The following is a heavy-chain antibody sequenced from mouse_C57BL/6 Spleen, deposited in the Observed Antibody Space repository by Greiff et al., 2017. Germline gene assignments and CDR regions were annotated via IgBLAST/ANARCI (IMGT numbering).Heavy chain of an antibody. CDR2: ISSGGDYI. D-gene: IGHD2-14*01. CDR1: GFTFSSYA. V-gene: IGHV5-9-1*02. Sequence: EVKLQESGEGLVKPGGSLKLSCAASGFTFSSYAMSWVRQTPEKRLEWVAYISSGGDYIYYADTVKGRFTISRDNARNTLYLQMSSLKSEDTAMYYCTRDEVPYAMDYWGQGTSVTVSS. J-gene: IGHJ4*01. CDR3: TRDEVPYAMDY.